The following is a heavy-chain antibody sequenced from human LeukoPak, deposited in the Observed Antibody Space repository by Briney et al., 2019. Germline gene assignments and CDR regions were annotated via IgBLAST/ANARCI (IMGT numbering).Heavy chain of an antibody. J-gene: IGHJ5*02. CDR3: ATFLLGYNWFDP. D-gene: IGHD7-27*01. V-gene: IGHV4-39*07. Sequence: SETLSLTCTVSGGPISSSSYYWGWIRQPPGKGLEWIGSIYYSGSTYYNPSLKSRVTISVDTSKNQFSLKLSSVTAADTAVYYCATFLLGYNWFDPWGQGTLVTVSS. CDR1: GGPISSSSYY. CDR2: IYYSGST.